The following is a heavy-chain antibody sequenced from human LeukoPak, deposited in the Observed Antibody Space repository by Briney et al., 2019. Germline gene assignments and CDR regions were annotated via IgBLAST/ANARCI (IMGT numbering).Heavy chain of an antibody. J-gene: IGHJ6*02. CDR2: IIPILGIA. CDR3: ARDSYDILTGYLSSLYYYYGMDV. CDR1: GGTFSSYA. Sequence: SVKVSCKASGGTFSSYAISWVRQAPGQGLEWMGRIIPILGIANYAQKFQGRVTITADKSTSTAYMELSSLRSEDTAVYYCARDSYDILTGYLSSLYYYYGMDVWGQGTTVTVSS. V-gene: IGHV1-69*04. D-gene: IGHD3-9*01.